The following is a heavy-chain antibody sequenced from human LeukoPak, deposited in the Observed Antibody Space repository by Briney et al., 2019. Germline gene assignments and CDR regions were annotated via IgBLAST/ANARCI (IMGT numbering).Heavy chain of an antibody. Sequence: PGGSLRLSCAASGFTFSGYAMHWVRQAPGKGLEWVAIISYDGSNKYYADSVKGRFTISRDNSKNTLYLQMNSLRAEDTAVYYCAKTLLGIGGYYFDYWGQGTLVTVSS. CDR3: AKTLLGIGGYYFDY. CDR1: GFTFSGYA. D-gene: IGHD7-27*01. CDR2: ISYDGSNK. J-gene: IGHJ4*02. V-gene: IGHV3-30-3*02.